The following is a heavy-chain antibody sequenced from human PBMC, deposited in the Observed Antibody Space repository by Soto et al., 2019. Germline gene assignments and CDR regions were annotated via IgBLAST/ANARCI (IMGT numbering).Heavy chain of an antibody. CDR2: IKQDGSEK. CDR3: ARGGEAYDFWSGYLIASFDY. Sequence: EVQLVESGGGLVQPGGSLRLSCAASGFTFSSYWMSWVRQAPGKGLEWVANIKQDGSEKYYVDSVKGRFTISRDNAKNSLYLRMNSLRAEDTAVYYCARGGEAYDFWSGYLIASFDYWGQGTLVTVSS. D-gene: IGHD3-3*01. J-gene: IGHJ4*02. V-gene: IGHV3-7*01. CDR1: GFTFSSYW.